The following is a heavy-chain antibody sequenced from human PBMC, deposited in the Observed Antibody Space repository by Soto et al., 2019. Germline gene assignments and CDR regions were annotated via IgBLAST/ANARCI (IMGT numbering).Heavy chain of an antibody. CDR2: IYSGGST. V-gene: IGHV3-53*01. Sequence: XESLRLYCAASGFTVRSNDMSWVRQAPGNGLQWVSVIYSGGSTYYADSVKGRFTISRDNSKNTLYLQMNSLRAEDTAVYYCARENTDFWSGYSPTYHYGMDVWGQGTTVTVS. CDR1: GFTVRSND. D-gene: IGHD3-3*01. CDR3: ARENTDFWSGYSPTYHYGMDV. J-gene: IGHJ6*02.